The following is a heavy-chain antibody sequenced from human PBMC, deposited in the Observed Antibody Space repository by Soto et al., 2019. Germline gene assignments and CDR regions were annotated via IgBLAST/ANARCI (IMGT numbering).Heavy chain of an antibody. J-gene: IGHJ4*02. Sequence: PGGSLRLSCAASGFTFSSYSMSWVRQAPGKGLEWVSAISGSGGSTYYADSVKGRFTISRDNSKNTLYLQMNSLRAEDTAVYYCANPIAAAPHDNFDYWGQGTLVTVSS. CDR2: ISGSGGST. V-gene: IGHV3-23*01. D-gene: IGHD6-13*01. CDR1: GFTFSSYS. CDR3: ANPIAAAPHDNFDY.